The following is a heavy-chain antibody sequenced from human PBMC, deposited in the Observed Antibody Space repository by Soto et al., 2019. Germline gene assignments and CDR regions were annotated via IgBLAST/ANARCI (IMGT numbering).Heavy chain of an antibody. V-gene: IGHV4-30-4*01. D-gene: IGHD3-3*01. Sequence: QVQLQESGPGLVKPSQTLSLTCTVSGGSISSGDYYWSWIRQPPGKGLEWIGYIYYSGSTYYNPSLQSRVTISVDTSKNQFSLKLSSVTAADTAVYYCARGRFLEWLSDYYFDYWGQGTLVTVSS. CDR1: GGSISSGDYY. CDR3: ARGRFLEWLSDYYFDY. CDR2: IYYSGST. J-gene: IGHJ4*02.